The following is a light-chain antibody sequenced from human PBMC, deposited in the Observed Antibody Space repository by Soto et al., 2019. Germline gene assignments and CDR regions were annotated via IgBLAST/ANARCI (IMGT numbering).Light chain of an antibody. J-gene: IGKJ1*01. V-gene: IGKV2-30*01. CDR1: QSIVYSDGNAY. CDR2: RTS. CDR3: MQGTVWPPT. Sequence: VVMTQSPLSLPVTLGQPASISCRSSQSIVYSDGNAYLSWFQQRPGQPPRRLIYRTSNRDSGVPERFSGSGSGTDFTLTISRVEAEDVGVYYCMQGTVWPPTFGRGTKVEIK.